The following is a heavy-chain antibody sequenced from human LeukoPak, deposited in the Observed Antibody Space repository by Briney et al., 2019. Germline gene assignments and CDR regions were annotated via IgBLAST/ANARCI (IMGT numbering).Heavy chain of an antibody. J-gene: IGHJ4*02. Sequence: PGGSLRLSCAASGFTFSSYAMSWVRQAPGKGLEWVSAISGSGGSTYYADSVKGRFTISRDNSKNTLYLQMNSLRAEDTAVYYCAKDKWQGFVGTDPRAYWGQGTLVTVSS. CDR3: AKDKWQGFVGTDPRAY. D-gene: IGHD3-10*01. V-gene: IGHV3-23*01. CDR2: ISGSGGST. CDR1: GFTFSSYA.